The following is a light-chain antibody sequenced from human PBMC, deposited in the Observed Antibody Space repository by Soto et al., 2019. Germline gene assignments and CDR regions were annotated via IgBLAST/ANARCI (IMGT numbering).Light chain of an antibody. CDR1: SSDVGAYNY. V-gene: IGLV2-14*01. CDR3: TSYTTSSLDV. J-gene: IGLJ1*01. Sequence: QSALTQPASVSGSPGQSLTISCTGTSSDVGAYNYVSWYQQHPGKAPKLIIYDVNNRPSGVSNRLSGAKSGNTASLTISGLQAEDEADYYCTSYTTSSLDVFGTGTKVTVL. CDR2: DVN.